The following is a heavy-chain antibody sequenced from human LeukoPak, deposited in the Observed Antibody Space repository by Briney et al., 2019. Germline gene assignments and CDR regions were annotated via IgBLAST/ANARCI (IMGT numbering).Heavy chain of an antibody. CDR1: GGSISSYY. J-gene: IGHJ5*02. D-gene: IGHD3-10*01. CDR3: ARDQLRANWFDP. Sequence: SETLSLTCTVSGGSISSYYWSWIRQPAGKGLEWIGRIYTSGSTNYNPSLKSRVTMSVDTSENQFSLKLSSVTAADTAVYYCARDQLRANWFDPWGQGTLVTVSS. CDR2: IYTSGST. V-gene: IGHV4-4*07.